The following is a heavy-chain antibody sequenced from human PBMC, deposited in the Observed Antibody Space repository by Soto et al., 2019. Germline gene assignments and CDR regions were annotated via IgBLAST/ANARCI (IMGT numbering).Heavy chain of an antibody. CDR1: GFTFSNYA. CDR2: INYSGGST. D-gene: IGHD3-10*01. J-gene: IGHJ4*02. CDR3: AKKYHYGSGSYLYYFDY. V-gene: IGHV3-23*01. Sequence: EVQLLESGGGLVQPGGSLRLSCAASGFTFSNYAMSWVRQAPGKGLEWVSAINYSGGSTYYADSVKGRFTISRDNSKNTLYLQMNGLRAEDTAVYYCAKKYHYGSGSYLYYFDYWGQGTLVTVSS.